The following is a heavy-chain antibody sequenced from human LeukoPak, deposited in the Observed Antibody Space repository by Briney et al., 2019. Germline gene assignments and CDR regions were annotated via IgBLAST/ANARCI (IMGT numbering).Heavy chain of an antibody. J-gene: IGHJ4*02. CDR2: IKSESDGGTR. V-gene: IGHV3-15*01. CDR1: GFTFRDAW. CDR3: LYGDYERIHF. D-gene: IGHD4-17*01. Sequence: GGSLRLSCAASGFTFRDAWMNWVRQAPGKGPEWIGRIKSESDGGTRDYAAPVKGRFIISRDDSKNTLYLEMNSLKIEDTAVYYVLYGDYERIHFWGQGTLVTVS.